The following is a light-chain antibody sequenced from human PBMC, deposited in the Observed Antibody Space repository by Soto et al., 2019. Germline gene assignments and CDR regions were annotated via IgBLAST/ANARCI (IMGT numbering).Light chain of an antibody. J-gene: IGKJ2*01. CDR2: GAS. CDR3: QQYGSSAYT. CDR1: QSVSSSY. V-gene: IGKV3-20*01. Sequence: EILLTQSPCTLSLSPGERATLSCRASQSVSSSYLAWYQQKPGQAPRLLIYGASIQATGVPGRFSGSGSGTDFTLTISRLEPEDVATYYCQQYGSSAYTFGQGTKLEIK.